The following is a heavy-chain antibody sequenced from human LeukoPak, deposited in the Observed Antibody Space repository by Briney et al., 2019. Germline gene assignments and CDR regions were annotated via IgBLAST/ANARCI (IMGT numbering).Heavy chain of an antibody. CDR3: ARVGKFWSGLDY. D-gene: IGHD3-3*01. V-gene: IGHV1-8*01. J-gene: IGHJ4*02. CDR1: GYTFTSHD. Sequence: GASVKVSCKAAGYTFTSHDINWVRQATGQGLEWMGWMNPNSGNTGYAQKFQGRVTMTRDMSTSTVYMELSSLRSEDTAVYYCARVGKFWSGLDYWGQGTLVTVSS. CDR2: MNPNSGNT.